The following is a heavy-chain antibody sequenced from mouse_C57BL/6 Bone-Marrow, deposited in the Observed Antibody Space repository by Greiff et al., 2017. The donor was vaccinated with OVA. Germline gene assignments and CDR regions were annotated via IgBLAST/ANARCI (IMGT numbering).Heavy chain of an antibody. J-gene: IGHJ1*03. CDR3: ARHGGWLFDWYFDV. V-gene: IGHV5-2*01. CDR2: INRDGGST. D-gene: IGHD2-3*01. Sequence: EVKLMESGGGLVQPGESLKLSCESNEYEFPSHDMSWVRKTPEKRLELVAAINRDGGSTYYPDTMERRFILSRDNTKKTLYLQMSSLRSEDTALYYCARHGGWLFDWYFDVWGTGTTVTVSS. CDR1: EYEFPSHD.